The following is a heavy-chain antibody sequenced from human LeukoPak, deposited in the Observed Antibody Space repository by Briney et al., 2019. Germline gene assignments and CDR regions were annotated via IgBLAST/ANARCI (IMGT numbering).Heavy chain of an antibody. V-gene: IGHV1-69*04. CDR3: AREDSYSNSWLRRFFDS. Sequence: SVKVSCKASGGTFSSYAISWVRQAPGQGLEWMGRIIPILGIANYAQKFQGRVTITADKSTSTAYMELSSLRSEDTAVYYCAREDSYSNSWLRRFFDSWGQGTLVTVSS. CDR2: IIPILGIA. CDR1: GGTFSSYA. D-gene: IGHD6-13*01. J-gene: IGHJ4*02.